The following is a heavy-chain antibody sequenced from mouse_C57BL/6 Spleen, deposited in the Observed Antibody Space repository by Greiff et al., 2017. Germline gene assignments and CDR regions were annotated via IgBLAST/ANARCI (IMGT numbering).Heavy chain of an antibody. CDR1: GYTFTDYN. CDR3: ARKGITPDYAMDY. CDR2: INPNNGGT. D-gene: IGHD1-2*01. V-gene: IGHV1-18*01. J-gene: IGHJ4*01. Sequence: VQLQQSGPELVKPGASVKIPCEASGYTFTDYNMDWVKQSHGKSLEWIGDINPNNGGTIYNQKFKGKATLTVDKSSSTAYMELRSLTSEDTAVYYCARKGITPDYAMDYWGQGTSVTVSS.